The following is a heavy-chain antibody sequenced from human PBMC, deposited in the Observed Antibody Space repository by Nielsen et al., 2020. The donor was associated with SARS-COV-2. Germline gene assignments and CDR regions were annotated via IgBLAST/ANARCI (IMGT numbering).Heavy chain of an antibody. D-gene: IGHD5-18*01. Sequence: VSVKVSCKASGYTFTGHYIHWVRQAPGQGLEWMGRINPNSAGTNYAQTFKGRVTLTTDTSISTAYMDLSWLRSDDTAVYYCARDEYNYGYNWFDTWGQGTLVTVSS. V-gene: IGHV1-2*06. J-gene: IGHJ5*02. CDR1: GYTFTGHY. CDR3: ARDEYNYGYNWFDT. CDR2: INPNSAGT.